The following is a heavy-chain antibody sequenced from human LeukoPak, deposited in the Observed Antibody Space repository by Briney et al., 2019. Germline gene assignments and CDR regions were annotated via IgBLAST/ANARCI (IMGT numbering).Heavy chain of an antibody. CDR1: GFTFDDYA. Sequence: GGSMRLXCAASGFTFDDYAMHWVRPAPGKGREWVSGISSNGGSIGYADSVKGRFSICRDNAKNSLYLQMNSLRAEDMALYYCAKGIKYYYDSSGIDYWGQGTLVTVS. J-gene: IGHJ4*02. D-gene: IGHD3-22*01. V-gene: IGHV3-9*03. CDR3: AKGIKYYYDSSGIDY. CDR2: ISSNGGSI.